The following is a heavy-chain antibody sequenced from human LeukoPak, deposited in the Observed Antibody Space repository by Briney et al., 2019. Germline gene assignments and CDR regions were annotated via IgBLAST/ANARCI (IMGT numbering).Heavy chain of an antibody. CDR1: GLTVNDYV. V-gene: IGHV3-43*02. D-gene: IGHD3-9*01. CDR2: INGDGRST. Sequence: PGGSLRLSCAASGLTVNDYVMHWVRQAPGRGLEWVSLINGDGRSTYYADSVKGRFTISRDNSKNSLYLQMNSLRSEDTALYYCAKESLEYDMNRVDVWGQGTTVTVSS. J-gene: IGHJ6*02. CDR3: AKESLEYDMNRVDV.